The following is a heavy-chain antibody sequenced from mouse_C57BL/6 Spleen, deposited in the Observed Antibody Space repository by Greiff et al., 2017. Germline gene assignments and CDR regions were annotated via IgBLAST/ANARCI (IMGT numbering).Heavy chain of an antibody. J-gene: IGHJ3*01. CDR3: ARRGVYYSNPY. Sequence: QVQLQQPGAELVKPGASVKLSCKASGYTFTSYWMQWVKQRPGQGLEWIGEIDPSDSYTNYNQKFKGKATLTVDTSSSTAYMQLSSLTSEDSAVYYCARRGVYYSNPYLGQGTLVTVSA. V-gene: IGHV1-50*01. D-gene: IGHD2-5*01. CDR2: IDPSDSYT. CDR1: GYTFTSYW.